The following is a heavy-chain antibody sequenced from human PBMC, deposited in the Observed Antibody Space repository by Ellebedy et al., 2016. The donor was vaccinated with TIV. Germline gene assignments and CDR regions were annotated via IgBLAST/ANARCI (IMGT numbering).Heavy chain of an antibody. CDR2: IHHSGRT. J-gene: IGHJ4*02. D-gene: IGHD3-10*01. V-gene: IGHV4-34*01. CDR3: ARTSFVKGVSF. CDR1: IPSFTGYY. Sequence: SETLSLTXGIDIPSFTGYYWTWIRQAPGKGLEWLGKIHHSGRTNYKSSLQSRVTISLHTSTKHFSLNLTSLTAADTAVYYCARTSFVKGVSFWGQGVLVTVSS.